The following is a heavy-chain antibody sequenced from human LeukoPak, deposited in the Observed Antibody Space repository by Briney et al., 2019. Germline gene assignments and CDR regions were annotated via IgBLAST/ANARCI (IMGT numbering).Heavy chain of an antibody. CDR1: EFTFSTYW. D-gene: IGHD6-19*01. Sequence: GGSLRLSCAASEFTFSTYWMTWVRQAPGKGLEWVANIKGDGSEKRYVGSVKGRFTISRDNARNSLYLQMNSLRADDTAVYYCARGFNIAVAGIYTGFDIWGQGTMVTVSS. V-gene: IGHV3-7*03. CDR2: IKGDGSEK. J-gene: IGHJ3*02. CDR3: ARGFNIAVAGIYTGFDI.